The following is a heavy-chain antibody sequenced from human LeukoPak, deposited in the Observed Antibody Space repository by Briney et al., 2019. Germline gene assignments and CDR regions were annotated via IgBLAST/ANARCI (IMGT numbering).Heavy chain of an antibody. D-gene: IGHD1-14*01. Sequence: SETLSLTCTVSGGSITTYYWAWIRQPPGKGLEWIGYAYYTGSTNYNPSLKSRVTISVDTSKSQFSLKTRAVAAADTALCYCASQSVGTPRYFDSWGQGTLVTVSS. V-gene: IGHV4-59*01. CDR1: GGSITTYY. CDR3: ASQSVGTPRYFDS. CDR2: AYYTGST. J-gene: IGHJ4*02.